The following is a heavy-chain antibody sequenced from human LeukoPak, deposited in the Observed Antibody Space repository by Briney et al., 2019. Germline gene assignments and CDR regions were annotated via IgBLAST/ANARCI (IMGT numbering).Heavy chain of an antibody. CDR2: ISSSGSII. Sequence: GGSLRLSCAASGFTFSDYYMSWIRQAPGKGLEWVSYISSSGSIIYYAESVKGRFTISRDNAKNSLYLQMNSLRAEDTAVYYCARGERRSPFDYWGQGTLVTVSS. CDR3: ARGERRSPFDY. D-gene: IGHD1-1*01. J-gene: IGHJ4*02. V-gene: IGHV3-11*01. CDR1: GFTFSDYY.